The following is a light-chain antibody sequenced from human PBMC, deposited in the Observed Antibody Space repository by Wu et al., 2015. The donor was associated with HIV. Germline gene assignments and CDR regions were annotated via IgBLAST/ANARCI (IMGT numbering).Light chain of an antibody. CDR1: QGVSNS. V-gene: IGKV3-15*01. CDR3: QHYHNWPPWT. CDR2: GSF. J-gene: IGKJ1*01. Sequence: EVVMTQSPATLSVSPGERATLSCRTSQGVSNSLAWYQHKPGQGPRLLIYGSFTRASGTPARFSGSGSGTEFTLTIGDIQSEDFAVYYCQHYHNWPPWTFGQGTKVEMK.